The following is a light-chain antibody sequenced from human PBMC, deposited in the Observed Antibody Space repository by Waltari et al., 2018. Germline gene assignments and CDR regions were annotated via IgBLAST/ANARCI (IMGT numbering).Light chain of an antibody. V-gene: IGLV1-40*01. CDR2: GNN. Sequence: QSVLTQPSSVSGAPGQRITISCTGTSSNIRACYDVHWYLQLPGTAPKLLILGNNNRPSGVPDRFSASKSDTSASLASTGLQAEDEADYYCQSYDSSLSGVIFGGGTKLTVL. CDR1: SSNIRACYD. J-gene: IGLJ2*01. CDR3: QSYDSSLSGVI.